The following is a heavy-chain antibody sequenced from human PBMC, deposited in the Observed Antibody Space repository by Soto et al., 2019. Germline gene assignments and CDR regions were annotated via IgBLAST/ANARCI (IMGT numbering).Heavy chain of an antibody. D-gene: IGHD1-26*01. CDR3: ARVLVETTKPRYFKH. Sequence: ASVKVSCKASGYTFTIYGISWVRQAPGQGLEWMGWISAYNGNTNYAQKLQGRVTMTTDTSTSTAYMELRSLRSDDTAVYYCARVLVETTKPRYFKHWGQGTLVTVSS. CDR2: ISAYNGNT. V-gene: IGHV1-18*01. CDR1: GYTFTIYG. J-gene: IGHJ4*02.